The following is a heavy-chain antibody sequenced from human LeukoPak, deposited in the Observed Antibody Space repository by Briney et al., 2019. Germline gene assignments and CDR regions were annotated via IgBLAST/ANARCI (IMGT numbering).Heavy chain of an antibody. J-gene: IGHJ6*03. D-gene: IGHD4-23*01. V-gene: IGHV4-30-2*01. CDR2: IYHSGST. Sequence: PSETLSLTCTVSGGSISSGGYYWSWIRQPPGKGLEWIGYIYHSGSTYYNPSLKSRVTISVDRPKNQFSLKLSSVTAADTAVYYCARGNGGNYYYYYMDVWGKGTTVTVSS. CDR1: GGSISSGGYY. CDR3: ARGNGGNYYYYYMDV.